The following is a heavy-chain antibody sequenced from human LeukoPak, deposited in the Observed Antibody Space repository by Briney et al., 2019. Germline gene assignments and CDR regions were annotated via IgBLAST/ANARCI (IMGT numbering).Heavy chain of an antibody. Sequence: GGSLKLSCAASGFTFSNFWMSWLRKATGKGLEWVANINQGGGGTYYVDAVKGRFTISRDNAENSLYLQMNSLGAEDTAVYYCARAPSTGTVDSWGQGTLVTVSS. CDR1: GFTFSNFW. D-gene: IGHD2-2*01. CDR2: INQGGGGT. V-gene: IGHV3-7*04. J-gene: IGHJ4*02. CDR3: ARAPSTGTVDS.